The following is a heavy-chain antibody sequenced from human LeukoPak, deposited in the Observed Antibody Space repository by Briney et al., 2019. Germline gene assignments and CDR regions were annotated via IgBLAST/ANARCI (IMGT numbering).Heavy chain of an antibody. V-gene: IGHV3-30*02. CDR1: GFTFSSYG. J-gene: IGHJ4*02. CDR3: AKDSDYYGSGGYYGFDY. D-gene: IGHD3-10*01. CDR2: IRYDGSNK. Sequence: GGSLRLSCAASGFTFSSYGMHWVRQAPGKGLEWVAFIRYDGSNKYYADSVKGRFTISRDNSKNTLYLQMNSLRAEDTAVYYCAKDSDYYGSGGYYGFDYWGQGTLVTVSS.